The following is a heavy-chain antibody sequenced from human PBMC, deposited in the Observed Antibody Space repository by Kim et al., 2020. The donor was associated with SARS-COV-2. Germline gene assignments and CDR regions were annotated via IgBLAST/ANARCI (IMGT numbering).Heavy chain of an antibody. J-gene: IGHJ2*01. D-gene: IGHD4-17*01. V-gene: IGHV3-21*01. CDR2: ISSSSSYI. CDR1: GFTFSSYS. Sequence: GGSLRLSCAASGFTFSSYSMNWVRQAPGKGLEWVSSISSSSSYIYYADSVKGRFTISRDNAKNSLYLQMNSLRAEDTAVYYCARGLHYGDYGARYFDLWGRGTLVTVSS. CDR3: ARGLHYGDYGARYFDL.